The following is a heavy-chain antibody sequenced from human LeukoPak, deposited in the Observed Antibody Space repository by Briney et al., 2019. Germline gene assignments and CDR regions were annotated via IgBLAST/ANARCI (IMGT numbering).Heavy chain of an antibody. CDR1: GFTFDDYT. CDR2: ISWDGGST. D-gene: IGHD5-12*01. V-gene: IGHV3-43*01. J-gene: IGHJ6*04. Sequence: PGGSLRLSCAASGFTFDDYTMHWVRQAPGKGLEWVSLISWDGGSTYYADSVKGRFTISRDNSKNSLYLQMNSLRTEDTALYYCAKDRRSSIVATSMDVWGKGTTVTVSS. CDR3: AKDRRSSIVATSMDV.